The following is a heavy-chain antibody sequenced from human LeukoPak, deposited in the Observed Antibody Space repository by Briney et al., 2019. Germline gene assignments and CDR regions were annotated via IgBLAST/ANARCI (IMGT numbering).Heavy chain of an antibody. Sequence: GGSLRLSCAASGFTFTYHSMNWVRQAPGKGLEWVSSMSISSSYIYYADSVKGRFTISRDNAKNSLYLQMNSLTAEDTAVYYCARGSYCSSTSCRYFEDWGQGTLVTVSS. D-gene: IGHD2-2*01. J-gene: IGHJ4*02. CDR3: ARGSYCSSTSCRYFED. CDR1: GFTFTYHS. CDR2: MSISSSYI. V-gene: IGHV3-21*01.